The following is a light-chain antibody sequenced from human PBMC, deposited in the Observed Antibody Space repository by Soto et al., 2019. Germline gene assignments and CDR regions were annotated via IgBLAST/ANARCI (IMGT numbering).Light chain of an antibody. Sequence: QSALTQPPSASGSPGQSVTISCAGTSSDVGDYDYVSWYQLHPGKAPKLLIYEVIKRPSGVPDRFSGSKTGNTASLTVSGLQAEDMADYYCSSYAGSNGVVFGGGTKLTVL. CDR3: SSYAGSNGVV. CDR2: EVI. V-gene: IGLV2-8*01. CDR1: SSDVGDYDY. J-gene: IGLJ3*02.